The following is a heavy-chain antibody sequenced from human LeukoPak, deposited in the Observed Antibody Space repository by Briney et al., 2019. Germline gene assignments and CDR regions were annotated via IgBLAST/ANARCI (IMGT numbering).Heavy chain of an antibody. Sequence: PSETLSLTCTVSRGSISTFYWSWIRQPAGKGLEGIGRIYTSGSTNYNPSLKSRVTMSIDTSKTQLSLKLSSVTAADTAVYYCAMLKSELWSIGLLPLDSWGQGTLVTVSS. V-gene: IGHV4-4*07. J-gene: IGHJ4*02. CDR2: IYTSGST. D-gene: IGHD2-8*01. CDR3: AMLKSELWSIGLLPLDS. CDR1: RGSISTFY.